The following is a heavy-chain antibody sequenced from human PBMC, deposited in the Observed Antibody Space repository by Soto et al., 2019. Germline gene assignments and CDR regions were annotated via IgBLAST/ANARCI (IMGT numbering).Heavy chain of an antibody. CDR3: ARDLVGGSGSYYDGGNWFDP. CDR1: GFTFSSYW. D-gene: IGHD3-10*01. Sequence: EVPLVESGGGLVQPGGSLRLSCAASGFTFSSYWISWVRQAPGKGLEWVSNIKQDGSEKYYVDSVKGRFTIPRDNAMNSLYLQMNSLRAGDKAVYYCARDLVGGSGSYYDGGNWFDPWGQGTLVTVSS. CDR2: IKQDGSEK. V-gene: IGHV3-7*01. J-gene: IGHJ5*02.